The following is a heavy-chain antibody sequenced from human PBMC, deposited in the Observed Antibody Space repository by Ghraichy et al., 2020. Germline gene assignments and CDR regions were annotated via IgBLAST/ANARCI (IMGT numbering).Heavy chain of an antibody. Sequence: GESLNISCKGSGYSFTSYWISWVRQMPGKGLEWMGRIDPSDSYTNYSPSFQGHVTISADKSISTAYLQWSSLKASDTAMYYCARVYYYDSSGLVGDVWGQGTTVTVSS. CDR3: ARVYYYDSSGLVGDV. V-gene: IGHV5-10-1*01. J-gene: IGHJ6*02. D-gene: IGHD3-22*01. CDR1: GYSFTSYW. CDR2: IDPSDSYT.